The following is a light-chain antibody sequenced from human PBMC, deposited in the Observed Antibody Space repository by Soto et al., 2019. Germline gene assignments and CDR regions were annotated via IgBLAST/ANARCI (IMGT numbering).Light chain of an antibody. CDR1: SSDVGSSKF. Sequence: QSVLTQPASVSGSPGQPITISCSGSSSDVGSSKFVSWFQQHPGEAPKLMIFEVSKRPAGVSNRFSCSKSGNTASLTISGLQAEDEADYYCCSYAGNSTLLFGGGTKVTVL. J-gene: IGLJ3*02. CDR2: EVS. V-gene: IGLV2-23*02. CDR3: CSYAGNSTLL.